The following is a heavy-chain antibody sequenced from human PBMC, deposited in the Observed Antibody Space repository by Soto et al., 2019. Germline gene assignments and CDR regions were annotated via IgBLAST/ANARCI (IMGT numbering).Heavy chain of an antibody. CDR3: ATSKLGYYYYYGMDV. D-gene: IGHD6-13*01. V-gene: IGHV1-69*13. J-gene: IGHJ6*02. CDR1: GGTFSSYA. CDR2: IIPIFGTA. Sequence: SVKVSCKASGGTFSSYAISWVRQAPGQGLEWMGGIIPIFGTANYAQKFQGRVTITADESTSTAYMELSSLRSEDTAVYYCATSKLGYYYYYGMDVWGQGTTVTVSS.